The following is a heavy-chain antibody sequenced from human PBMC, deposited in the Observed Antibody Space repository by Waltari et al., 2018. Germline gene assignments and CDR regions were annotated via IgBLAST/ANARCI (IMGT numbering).Heavy chain of an antibody. D-gene: IGHD6-6*01. Sequence: QVQLQQWGAGLLKPSETLSLTCAVYGGSFSGYYWSWIRPPPGKGLEWIGEINHSGSTNYNPSLKSRVTISVDTSKNQFSLKLSSVTAADTAVYYCARRGGIAARPYWYFDLWGRGTLVTVSS. CDR3: ARRGGIAARPYWYFDL. CDR1: GGSFSGYY. V-gene: IGHV4-34*01. J-gene: IGHJ2*01. CDR2: INHSGST.